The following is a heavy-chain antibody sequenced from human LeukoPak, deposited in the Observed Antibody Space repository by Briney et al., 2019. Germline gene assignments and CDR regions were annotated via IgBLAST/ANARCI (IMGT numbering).Heavy chain of an antibody. V-gene: IGHV1-18*01. Sequence: GASVKVSCKASGYTFTSYGISWVRQAPGQGLEWMGWISAYNGNTNYAQKLQGRVTMTTDTSTSTAYMELRSLRSDDTAVYYCARDYYGFGVVVAAIGDYWGQGTLVTVSS. D-gene: IGHD2-15*01. CDR1: GYTFTSYG. J-gene: IGHJ4*02. CDR3: ARDYYGFGVVVAAIGDY. CDR2: ISAYNGNT.